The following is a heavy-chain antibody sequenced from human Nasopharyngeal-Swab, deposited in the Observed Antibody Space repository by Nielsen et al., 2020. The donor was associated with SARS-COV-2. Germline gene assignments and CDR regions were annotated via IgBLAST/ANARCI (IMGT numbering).Heavy chain of an antibody. Sequence: WIRQPPGKGLEWVAYISSTSSHTNYADSVKGRFTISRDNAKNSLYLQWDSLRAEDTAVYYCPSQRGGSGYDRWGQGTLVTVSS. V-gene: IGHV3-11*03. CDR2: ISSTSSHT. D-gene: IGHD5-12*01. J-gene: IGHJ4*02. CDR3: PSQRGGSGYDR.